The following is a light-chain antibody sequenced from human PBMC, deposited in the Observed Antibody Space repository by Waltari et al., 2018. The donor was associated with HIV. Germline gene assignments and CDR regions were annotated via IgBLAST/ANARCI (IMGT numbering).Light chain of an antibody. CDR3: QQAKSVPHT. Sequence: DIQMTQSPSSVSASVGGAVSISCRASQNIGRALAWYQLKPGKAPRLLIYETSRLNDGVPTRFKGSGSSSNFTFGVTNLQPEDFAMYVCQQAKSVPHTLAGGTRVE. V-gene: IGKV1-12*01. J-gene: IGKJ4*01. CDR2: ETS. CDR1: QNIGRA.